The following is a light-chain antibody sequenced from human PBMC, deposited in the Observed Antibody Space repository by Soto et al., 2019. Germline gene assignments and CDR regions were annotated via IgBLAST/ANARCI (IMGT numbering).Light chain of an antibody. CDR1: SSDVGGYDY. CDR3: SSYTSSGTLV. Sequence: XSALTQPASVSGSPGQSITISCTGTSSDVGGYDYVSWYQQPPGKAPKLMIYDVSNWPSGVSNRFSGSKSGNTASLTISGLQAEDEADYYCSSYTSSGTLVFGTGNKVTVL. CDR2: DVS. J-gene: IGLJ1*01. V-gene: IGLV2-14*01.